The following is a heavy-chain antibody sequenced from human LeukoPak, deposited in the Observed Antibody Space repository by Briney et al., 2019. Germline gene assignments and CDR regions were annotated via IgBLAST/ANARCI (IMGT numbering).Heavy chain of an antibody. CDR2: IYYSGST. Sequence: SETLSLTCTVSGGSISSSSYYWGWIRQPPGKGLEWIGSIYYSGSTYYNPSLKSRVTISVDTSKNQFSLKLSSVTAADTAVYYCARDGSSGWFHYYYYMDVWGKGTTVTVSS. J-gene: IGHJ6*03. D-gene: IGHD6-19*01. CDR1: GGSISSSSYY. CDR3: ARDGSSGWFHYYYYMDV. V-gene: IGHV4-39*07.